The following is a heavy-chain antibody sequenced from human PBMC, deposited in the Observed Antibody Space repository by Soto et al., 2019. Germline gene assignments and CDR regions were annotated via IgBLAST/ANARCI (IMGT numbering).Heavy chain of an antibody. Sequence: GGSLRLSCAASGFTFDDYAMHWVRQAPGKGLEWVSGISWNSGSIGYADSVKGRFTISRDNAKNSLYLQMNSLRAEDTALYYCAKDRSPKRMADPYYFDYWGQGTLVTVSS. CDR2: ISWNSGSI. V-gene: IGHV3-9*01. CDR1: GFTFDDYA. CDR3: AKDRSPKRMADPYYFDY. J-gene: IGHJ4*02. D-gene: IGHD6-19*01.